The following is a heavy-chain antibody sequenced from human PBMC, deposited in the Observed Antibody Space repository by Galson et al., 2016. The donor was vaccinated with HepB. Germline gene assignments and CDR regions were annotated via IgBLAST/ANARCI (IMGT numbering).Heavy chain of an antibody. J-gene: IGHJ3*02. CDR2: ISHDGKFE. CDR1: GFTLSDYA. V-gene: IGHV3-30*04. CDR3: ARENDYGSRRLGALEI. D-gene: IGHD3-10*01. Sequence: SLRLSCAGSGFTLSDYAIQWVRQAPGKGLEWVTVISHDGKFEYYADSVKGRFTISRDNSKNTLYLEMNSLRVEDTALYYCARENDYGSRRLGALEIWGQGTMVTVSA.